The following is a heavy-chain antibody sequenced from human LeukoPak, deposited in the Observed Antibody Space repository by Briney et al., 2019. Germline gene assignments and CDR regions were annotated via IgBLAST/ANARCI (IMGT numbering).Heavy chain of an antibody. J-gene: IGHJ6*02. Sequence: ASVKVSCKASGGTFSSYAISWVRQAPGQGLEWMGGIIPIFGTANYAQKFQGRVTITPDESTSTAYMELSSLRSEDTAVYYCARDGPSGFSIWGQGTTVTVSS. CDR1: GGTFSSYA. V-gene: IGHV1-69*13. CDR2: IIPIFGTA. CDR3: ARDGPSGFSI. D-gene: IGHD3-10*01.